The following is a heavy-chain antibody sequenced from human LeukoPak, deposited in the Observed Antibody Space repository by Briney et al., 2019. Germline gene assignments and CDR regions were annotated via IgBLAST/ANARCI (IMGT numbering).Heavy chain of an antibody. CDR1: GGTFSSYA. CDR2: IIPIFGTA. Sequence: SVKVSCKAFGGTFSSYAISWVRQAPGQGLEWMGGIIPIFGTANYAQKFQGRVTITTDESTSTAYMELSSLRSEDTAVYYCARDGTYDSSGYYSYWGQGTLVTVSS. D-gene: IGHD3-22*01. V-gene: IGHV1-69*05. J-gene: IGHJ4*02. CDR3: ARDGTYDSSGYYSY.